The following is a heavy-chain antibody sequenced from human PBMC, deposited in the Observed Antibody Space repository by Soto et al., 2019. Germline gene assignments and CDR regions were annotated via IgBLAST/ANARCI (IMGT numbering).Heavy chain of an antibody. CDR1: GYICTNYG. Sequence: ASLKVSCNASGYICTNYGISWVLQAPGQGLEWMGWISAYNGDTNYAQKLQGRVTVTRDTSTSTAYMELSSLRSEDTAVYYCARDPGYSYGYNWGQGTLVTVSS. CDR3: ARDPGYSYGYN. D-gene: IGHD5-18*01. V-gene: IGHV1-18*01. CDR2: ISAYNGDT. J-gene: IGHJ4*02.